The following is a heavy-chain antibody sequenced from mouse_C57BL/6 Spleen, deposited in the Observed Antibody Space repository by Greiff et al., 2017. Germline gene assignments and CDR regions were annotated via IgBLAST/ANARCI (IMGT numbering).Heavy chain of an antibody. CDR1: GFTFSSYA. CDR2: ISSGGDYI. V-gene: IGHV5-9-1*02. CDR3: TRARVYYYGSSYPFAY. D-gene: IGHD1-1*01. J-gene: IGHJ3*01. Sequence: EVKLMESGEGLVKPGGSLKLSCAASGFTFSSYAMSWVRQTPEKRLEWVAYISSGGDYIYYADTVKGRFTISRDNARNTLYLQMSSLKSEDTAMYYCTRARVYYYGSSYPFAYGGQGTLVTVSA.